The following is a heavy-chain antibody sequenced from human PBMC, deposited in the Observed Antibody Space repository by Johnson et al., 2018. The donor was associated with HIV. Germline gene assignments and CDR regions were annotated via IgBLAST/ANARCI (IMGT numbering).Heavy chain of an antibody. CDR1: GFTFSTYA. CDR2: ISYAGRNK. Sequence: QVQLVESGGGVVQPERSLRLSCAASGFTFSTYAMHWVRQAPGKGLEWVACISYAGRNKHYAGSVQGRFTISRDNSKNTLYLQMNSLGAEDTAVYYCARGAVLWFRDTNAFDIWGQGTMVTVSS. D-gene: IGHD3-10*01. J-gene: IGHJ3*02. CDR3: ARGAVLWFRDTNAFDI. V-gene: IGHV3-30*14.